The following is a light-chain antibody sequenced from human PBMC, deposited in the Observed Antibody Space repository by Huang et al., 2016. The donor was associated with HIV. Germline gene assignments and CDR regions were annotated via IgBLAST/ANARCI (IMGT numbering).Light chain of an antibody. CDR2: SAS. Sequence: LPQSPSSVSASEGDTARITCRASQDISSWLAWYQQKPREAPTLLIHSASILQSGVPSRFNGSGSGTDFFLTINSLRPDDFATYYCQQANMYPRSFGQGTRLDIK. V-gene: IGKV1-12*01. J-gene: IGKJ5*01. CDR3: QQANMYPRS. CDR1: QDISSW.